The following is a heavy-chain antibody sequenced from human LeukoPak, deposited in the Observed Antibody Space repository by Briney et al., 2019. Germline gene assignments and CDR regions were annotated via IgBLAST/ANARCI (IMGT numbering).Heavy chain of an antibody. CDR3: AKGQTPYNRKYDAFDI. Sequence: GGSLRLSCAASGFTFSSYAMSWVRQAPGKGLEWVSAISDSGTSTYYADSVKGRFTISRDNSKKTVNLQMNSLRAEDTAVYYCAKGQTPYNRKYDAFDIWGQGTMVIVSS. D-gene: IGHD1-1*01. V-gene: IGHV3-23*01. CDR1: GFTFSSYA. CDR2: ISDSGTST. J-gene: IGHJ3*02.